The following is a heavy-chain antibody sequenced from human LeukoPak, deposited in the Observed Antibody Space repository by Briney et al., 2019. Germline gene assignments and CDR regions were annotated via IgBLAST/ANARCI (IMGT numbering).Heavy chain of an antibody. D-gene: IGHD1-7*01. CDR2: TSDRGDYT. V-gene: IGHV3-23*01. Sequence: GGSLRLSCAASGFTFTSYSMSWVRQAPGKGLEWVSGTSDRGDYTYYADSVKGRFTISRDSSKNTLFLQMNSLRAEDTALYFCARKAQYNGHYPLDYWGQGTLVTVSS. J-gene: IGHJ4*02. CDR1: GFTFTSYS. CDR3: ARKAQYNGHYPLDY.